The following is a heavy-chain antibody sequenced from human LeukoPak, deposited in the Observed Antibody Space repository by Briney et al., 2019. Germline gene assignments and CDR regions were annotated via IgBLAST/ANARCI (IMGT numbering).Heavy chain of an antibody. CDR1: GFTFSDYW. J-gene: IGHJ4*02. CDR2: INHDGTSK. Sequence: TGGSLRLSCAASGFTFSDYWMTWVRQAPGKGLEWVANINHDGTSKYYVDSVKGRFTISRDNAKNSLYLQMNGLRVDDTAVYYCARMGRLDYWGQGTLVSVSS. D-gene: IGHD5-24*01. V-gene: IGHV3-7*01. CDR3: ARMGRLDY.